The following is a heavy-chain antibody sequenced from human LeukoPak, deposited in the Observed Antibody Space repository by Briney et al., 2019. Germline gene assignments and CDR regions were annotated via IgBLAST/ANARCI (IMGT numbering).Heavy chain of an antibody. CDR3: AGGAFDI. CDR2: IYYSGST. J-gene: IGHJ3*02. V-gene: IGHV4-39*07. CDR1: GGSISSSSYY. Sequence: SETLFLTCTVSGGSISSSSYYWGWIRQPPGKGLEWIGSIYYSGSTYYNPSLKSRVTISVDTSKNQFSLKLSSVTAADTAVYYCAGGAFDIWGQGTMVTVSS.